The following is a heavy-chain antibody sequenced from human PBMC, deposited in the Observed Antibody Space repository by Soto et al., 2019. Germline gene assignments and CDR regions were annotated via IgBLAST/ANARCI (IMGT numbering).Heavy chain of an antibody. D-gene: IGHD3-22*01. CDR3: ARDKYYYDSSGYPADY. CDR2: ISAYNGNT. CDR1: GYTFTSYG. Sequence: ASVKVSCKASGYTFTSYGISWVRQAPGQGLEWMGWISAYNGNTNYARKLQGRVTMTTDTSTSTAYMELRSLRSDDTAVYYCARDKYYYDSSGYPADYWGQGTLVTVSS. J-gene: IGHJ4*02. V-gene: IGHV1-18*04.